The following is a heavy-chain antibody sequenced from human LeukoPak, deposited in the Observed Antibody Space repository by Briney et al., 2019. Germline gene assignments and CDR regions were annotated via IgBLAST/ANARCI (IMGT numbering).Heavy chain of an antibody. CDR1: GGSISSGGYY. D-gene: IGHD4-17*01. J-gene: IGHJ4*02. CDR2: IYYSGST. V-gene: IGHV4-31*03. Sequence: PSGTLSLTCTVSGGSISSGGYYWSWIRQHPGKGLEWIGYIYYSGSTYYNPSLKGRVTISVDTSKNQFSLKLSSVTAADTAVYYCARDRYGDYPFDYWGQGTLVTVSS. CDR3: ARDRYGDYPFDY.